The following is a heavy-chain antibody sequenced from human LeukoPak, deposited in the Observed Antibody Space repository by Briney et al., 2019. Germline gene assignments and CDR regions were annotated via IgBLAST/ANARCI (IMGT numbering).Heavy chain of an antibody. J-gene: IGHJ4*02. CDR2: ISGSGGST. CDR3: AKVVGATTRGYFDY. V-gene: IGHV3-23*01. CDR1: GFTFSSYS. Sequence: GGSLRLSCAASGFTFSSYSMSWVRQAPGKGLEWVSTISGSGGSTYYADYVKGRFTISGDNSKNTLYLQMNSLRAEDTAVYYCAKVVGATTRGYFDYWGQGTLVTVSS. D-gene: IGHD1-26*01.